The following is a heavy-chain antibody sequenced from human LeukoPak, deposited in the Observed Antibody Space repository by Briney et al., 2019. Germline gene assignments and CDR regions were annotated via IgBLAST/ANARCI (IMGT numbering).Heavy chain of an antibody. CDR2: ISGGGETT. J-gene: IGHJ4*02. Sequence: GGSLRLSCAASGFTFNNYAINWVRQAPGKGLEWVSSISGGGETTYYADSAKGRFTISRDNSQNTLYLQMNSLRAEDTAVYYCARDYADYVGYFFFDYWGQVTLVTVSS. D-gene: IGHD4-17*01. CDR1: GFTFNNYA. V-gene: IGHV3-23*01. CDR3: ARDYADYVGYFFFDY.